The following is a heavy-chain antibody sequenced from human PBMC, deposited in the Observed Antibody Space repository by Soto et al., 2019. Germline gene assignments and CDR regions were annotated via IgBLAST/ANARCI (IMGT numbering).Heavy chain of an antibody. CDR2: IYYSGST. D-gene: IGHD3-16*01. CDR1: GASINSAGYY. CDR3: ARVQSRFGIINVFDY. Sequence: SETLSLTCTVTGASINSAGYYWSWVRQHPGKGLEWIGDIYYSGSTHYNPSLKSRVSISVDTSESQFSLKVTSVTAADTAVYFCARVQSRFGIINVFDYWGQGTLVTVYS. V-gene: IGHV4-31*03. J-gene: IGHJ4*02.